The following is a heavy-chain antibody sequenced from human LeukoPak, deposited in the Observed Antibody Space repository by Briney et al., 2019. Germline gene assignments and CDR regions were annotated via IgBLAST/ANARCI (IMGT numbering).Heavy chain of an antibody. CDR1: GGSISSSSYY. D-gene: IGHD2-2*01. Sequence: SETLSLTCTVSGGSISSSSYYLGWIRQPPGKGLEWIGTIYYSGTTSYNPSLKSRVTISVGTSKNHFSLKLSSVSAADTAVYYCARHLCSSTSCYYHGMDVWGQGTTATVSS. J-gene: IGHJ6*02. CDR3: ARHLCSSTSCYYHGMDV. V-gene: IGHV4-39*01. CDR2: IYYSGTT.